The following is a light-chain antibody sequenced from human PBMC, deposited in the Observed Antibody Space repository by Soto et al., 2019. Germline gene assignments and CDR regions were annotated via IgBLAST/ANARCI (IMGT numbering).Light chain of an antibody. J-gene: IGLJ1*01. CDR1: TGAVINGHY. Sequence: QAVGTQEPSLTVSPGGTVTLTCGSSTGAVINGHYPYWFQQKPGQAPRTLIYDTTNRHSWTPARFSGSLLGGKAALTLSGAQPEDEAEYYCLLSYNGPYVFGTGTKVTVL. CDR3: LLSYNGPYV. V-gene: IGLV7-46*01. CDR2: DTT.